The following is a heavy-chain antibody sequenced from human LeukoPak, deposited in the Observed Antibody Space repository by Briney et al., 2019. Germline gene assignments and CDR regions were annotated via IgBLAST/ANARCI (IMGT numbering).Heavy chain of an antibody. V-gene: IGHV4-61*02. Sequence: SQTLSLTCTVSGRSISSGSYYWSWIRQPAGKGLEWIGRIYTSGSTNYNPSLKSRVTISVDTSKNQFSLKLSSVTAADTAVYYCARRCSGGSCYFDYWGQGTLVTVSS. J-gene: IGHJ4*02. CDR1: GRSISSGSYY. D-gene: IGHD2-15*01. CDR2: IYTSGST. CDR3: ARRCSGGSCYFDY.